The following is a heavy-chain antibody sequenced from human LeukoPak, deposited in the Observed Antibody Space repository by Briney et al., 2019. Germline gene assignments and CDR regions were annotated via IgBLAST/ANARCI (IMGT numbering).Heavy chain of an antibody. CDR3: ARADGITGTRYYFDY. V-gene: IGHV4-61*02. Sequence: PSQTLSLTCTVSGGSVRRGNYYWTWIRQPAGSGLEWIGRIYTSGTTDYNPSLRTRVTISVDASRNQFSLNLSSVTAADTAVYYCARADGITGTRYYFDYWGQGTLVTVSS. J-gene: IGHJ4*02. CDR2: IYTSGTT. D-gene: IGHD1-20*01. CDR1: GGSVRRGNYY.